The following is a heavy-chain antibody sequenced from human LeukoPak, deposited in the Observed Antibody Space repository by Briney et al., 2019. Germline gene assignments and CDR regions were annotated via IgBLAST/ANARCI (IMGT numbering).Heavy chain of an antibody. V-gene: IGHV3-33*08. CDR1: GFTFSSYW. J-gene: IGHJ4*02. D-gene: IGHD6-19*01. Sequence: GGSLSLSCAASGFTFSSYWMSWVRQAPGKGLEWVAVIWYDGSNEYYADSVKGRFTISRDNSKNTLYLQMNSLRAEDTAVYYCARDKSSSGWHYFDFWGQGTLVTVSS. CDR2: IWYDGSNE. CDR3: ARDKSSSGWHYFDF.